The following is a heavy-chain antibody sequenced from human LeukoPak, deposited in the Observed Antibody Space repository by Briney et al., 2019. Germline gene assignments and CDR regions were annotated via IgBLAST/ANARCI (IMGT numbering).Heavy chain of an antibody. CDR3: AKDFSVYYYDSRVLDY. J-gene: IGHJ4*02. CDR2: IRYDGSNK. V-gene: IGHV3-30*02. CDR1: GFTFSSYG. D-gene: IGHD3-22*01. Sequence: GGSLRLSCAASGFTFSSYGIHWVRQAPGKGLEWMAFIRYDGSNKYYADSVKGRFTISRDNSKNTLYLQMNRLRAEDTAVYYCAKDFSVYYYDSRVLDYWGQGTLVTVSS.